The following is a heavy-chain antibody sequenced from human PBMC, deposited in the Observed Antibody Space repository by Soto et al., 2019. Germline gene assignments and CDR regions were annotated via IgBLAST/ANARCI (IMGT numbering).Heavy chain of an antibody. CDR1: GGTFSSYT. V-gene: IGHV1-69*02. Sequence: QVQLVQSGAEVKKPGSSVKVSCKASGGTFSSYTISWVRQAPGQGLEWMGRIIPILGIANYAQKFQGRVTITADKATSTAYMELSSLRSDDTAVYYCAPLGGRWYLDLWGRGTLVTVSS. CDR2: IIPILGIA. J-gene: IGHJ2*01. CDR3: APLGGRWYLDL.